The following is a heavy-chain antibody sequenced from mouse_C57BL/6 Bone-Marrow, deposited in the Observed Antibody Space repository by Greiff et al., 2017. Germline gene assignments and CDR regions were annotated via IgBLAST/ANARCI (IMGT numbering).Heavy chain of an antibody. D-gene: IGHD1-1*01. CDR2: IYPGGGYT. V-gene: IGHV1-63*01. CDR1: GYTFTNYW. J-gene: IGHJ4*01. Sequence: VKLMESGAELVRPGTSVKMSCKASGYTFTNYWIGWAKQRPGHGLEWIGDIYPGGGYTNYNEKFKGKATLTADKCSSTAYMQFSSLTSEDSAIYYCAREGYYYGSYYAMDYWGQGTSVTVSS. CDR3: AREGYYYGSYYAMDY.